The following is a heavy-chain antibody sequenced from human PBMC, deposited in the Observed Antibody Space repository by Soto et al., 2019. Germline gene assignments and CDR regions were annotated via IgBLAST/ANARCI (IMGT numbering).Heavy chain of an antibody. Sequence: GASVKVSCKSSGYILTNFYLHWVRQAPGQGLEWMGVIFPNGDRTSYAQSFQGRVTMTRDTPTSTDQMELSSLTCEDTAVYFCAREAPSTGAFDIWGQGTMVTVS. CDR2: IFPNGDRT. CDR3: AREAPSTGAFDI. D-gene: IGHD2-8*02. J-gene: IGHJ3*02. CDR1: GYILTNFY. V-gene: IGHV1-46*01.